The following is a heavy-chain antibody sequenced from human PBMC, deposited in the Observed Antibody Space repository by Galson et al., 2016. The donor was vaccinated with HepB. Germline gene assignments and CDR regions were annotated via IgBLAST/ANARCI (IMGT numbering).Heavy chain of an antibody. J-gene: IGHJ4*02. CDR2: IKSKTDGWTT. V-gene: IGHV3-15*01. CDR1: GFTFTDAW. Sequence: SLRLSCAASGFTFTDAWMNWVRQAPGKGLEWVGRIKSKTDGWTTDYAAPVKGRFTVSRDDSINTLYLQMNSLKTEDTAVYYCATGGRNFWSGYWAYWGQGTLVTVSS. D-gene: IGHD3-3*01. CDR3: ATGGRNFWSGYWAY.